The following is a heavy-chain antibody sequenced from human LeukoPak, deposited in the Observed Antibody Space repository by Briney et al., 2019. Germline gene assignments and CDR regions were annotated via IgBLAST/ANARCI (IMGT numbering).Heavy chain of an antibody. CDR2: ISGSGDRT. Sequence: GGSLRLSCAASGITASSYAMTWVRQAPGKGLEWVSSISGSGDRTMYADSVKGRFAISRDNFKNTLYLQMNSLRAEDTALYHCAKDPNGDYIGAFDMWGQGTMVTVSS. CDR1: GITASSYA. D-gene: IGHD4-17*01. CDR3: AKDPNGDYIGAFDM. J-gene: IGHJ3*02. V-gene: IGHV3-23*01.